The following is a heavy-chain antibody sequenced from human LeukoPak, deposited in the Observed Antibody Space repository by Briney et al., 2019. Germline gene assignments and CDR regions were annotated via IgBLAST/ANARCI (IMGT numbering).Heavy chain of an antibody. J-gene: IGHJ4*02. Sequence: GGSLRLSCAASGFTFSSYAMSWVRQAPGKGLEWVAVISYDGSNKYYADSVKGRFTISRDNSKNTLYLQMNSLRAEDTAVYYCASYRGPSDYWGQGTLVTVSS. V-gene: IGHV3-30-3*01. CDR3: ASYRGPSDY. CDR2: ISYDGSNK. CDR1: GFTFSSYA. D-gene: IGHD3-10*01.